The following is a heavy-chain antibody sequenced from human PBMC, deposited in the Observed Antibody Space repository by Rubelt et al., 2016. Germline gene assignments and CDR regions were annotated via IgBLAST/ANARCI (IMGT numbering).Heavy chain of an antibody. J-gene: IGHJ3*01. Sequence: RLVRRSPGKGLEWVSGIGGGTSNTYYADYVRGRFPISRDNSKNTLHLQINSLRAEDTAVYYCAGDSGYDLNAFDVWGQGTKVTVSS. V-gene: IGHV3-23*01. D-gene: IGHD5-12*01. CDR3: AGDSGYDLNAFDV. CDR2: IGGGTSNT.